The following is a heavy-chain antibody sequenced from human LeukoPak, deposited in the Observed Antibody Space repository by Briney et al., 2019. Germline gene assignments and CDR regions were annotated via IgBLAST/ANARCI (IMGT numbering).Heavy chain of an antibody. Sequence: GGSLRLSCAASGFTFSSYAMSWVRQAPGTGLEWVSSISSTSSTMYYADSVKGRFTISRDNAKNSLYLQMDSLRAEDTAVYYCARLRGGWYMDYWGQGTTVTVSS. CDR3: ARLRGGWYMDY. D-gene: IGHD6-19*01. V-gene: IGHV3-48*04. J-gene: IGHJ6*02. CDR1: GFTFSSYA. CDR2: ISSTSSTM.